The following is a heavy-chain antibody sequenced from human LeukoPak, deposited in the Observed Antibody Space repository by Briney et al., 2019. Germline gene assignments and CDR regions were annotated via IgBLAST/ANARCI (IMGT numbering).Heavy chain of an antibody. CDR2: ISYDGSNK. Sequence: GGSLRLSCAASGFTFSSYAMHWVRQAPGKGLEWVAVISYDGSNKYYADSVKGRFTIPRDNSKNTLYLQMNSLRAEDTAVYYCAKDFGYGDYAENWFDPWGQGTLVTVSS. CDR1: GFTFSSYA. CDR3: AKDFGYGDYAENWFDP. V-gene: IGHV3-30*04. D-gene: IGHD4-17*01. J-gene: IGHJ5*02.